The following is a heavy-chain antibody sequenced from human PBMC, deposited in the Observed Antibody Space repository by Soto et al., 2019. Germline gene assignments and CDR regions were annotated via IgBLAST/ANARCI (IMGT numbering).Heavy chain of an antibody. CDR2: ISAYNGNT. V-gene: IGHV1-18*01. D-gene: IGHD3-22*01. Sequence: QVPLVQSGAEVKKPGASVKVSCKASGYTFTSYGIIWVRQAPGQGLEWMGWISAYNGNTNYAQKLQGRVTMTTDTSTSTAYMELRSLRSDDTAVYYCARGAYYYDSSGYSDWWFDPWGQGTLVTVSS. CDR1: GYTFTSYG. CDR3: ARGAYYYDSSGYSDWWFDP. J-gene: IGHJ5*02.